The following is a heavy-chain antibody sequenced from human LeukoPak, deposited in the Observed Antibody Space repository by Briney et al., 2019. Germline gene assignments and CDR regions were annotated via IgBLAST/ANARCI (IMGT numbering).Heavy chain of an antibody. CDR3: AKFTVTTSGYTFDI. CDR1: GGSVSSAGYS. Sequence: SETLSLTCAVSGGSVSSAGYSWSWIRQPPGRSLECIGYFFHTGSTYYNPSLESRVTISLDRSRNQFSLKLSSVTAADTAVYYCAKFTVTTSGYTFDIWGQGTMVTVSS. CDR2: FFHTGST. V-gene: IGHV4-30-2*01. D-gene: IGHD4-17*01. J-gene: IGHJ3*02.